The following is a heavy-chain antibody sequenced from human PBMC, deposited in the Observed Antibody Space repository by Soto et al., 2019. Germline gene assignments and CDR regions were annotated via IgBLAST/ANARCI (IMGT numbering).Heavy chain of an antibody. CDR2: IYYSGST. J-gene: IGHJ3*02. D-gene: IGHD3-16*01. CDR1: GGSISSYY. V-gene: IGHV4-59*08. Sequence: SETLSLTCTVSGGSISSYYWSWIRQPPGKGLEWIGYIYYSGSTNYNPSLKSRVTISVDTSKNQFSLKLSSVTAADTAVYYCARRYLRPWGFAFDIWGQGTMVTVSS. CDR3: ARRYLRPWGFAFDI.